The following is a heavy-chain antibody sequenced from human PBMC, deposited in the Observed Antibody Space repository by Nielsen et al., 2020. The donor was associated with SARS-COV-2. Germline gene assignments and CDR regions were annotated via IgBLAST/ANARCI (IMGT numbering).Heavy chain of an antibody. CDR1: GFTFSSYA. Sequence: GESLKISCAASGFTFSSYAMSWVRQAPGKGLEWVSAISGSGGSTYYADSVKGRFTISRDNSKNTLYLQMNSLRAEDTAVYYCAGDAEPLERETYYDLWSGYYRGTYYYYGMDVWGQGTTVTVSS. V-gene: IGHV3-23*01. CDR2: ISGSGGST. CDR3: AGDAEPLERETYYDLWSGYYRGTYYYYGMDV. D-gene: IGHD3-3*01. J-gene: IGHJ6*02.